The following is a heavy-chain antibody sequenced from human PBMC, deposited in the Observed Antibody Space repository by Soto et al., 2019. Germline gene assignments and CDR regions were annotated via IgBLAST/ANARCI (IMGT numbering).Heavy chain of an antibody. CDR1: GGSFSSYA. D-gene: IGHD2-2*01. J-gene: IGHJ5*02. V-gene: IGHV1-69*13. CDR2: IIPIFGTA. CDR3: ARDRYCSSTSFQDWFDP. Sequence: SVKVSCKASGGSFSSYAISWVRQAPGHGLEWLGGIIPIFGTANYAQKFQGRVTITAYEATSTAYTELSSLRSDDTAVYSCARDRYCSSTSFQDWFDPWGQGTLVTVSS.